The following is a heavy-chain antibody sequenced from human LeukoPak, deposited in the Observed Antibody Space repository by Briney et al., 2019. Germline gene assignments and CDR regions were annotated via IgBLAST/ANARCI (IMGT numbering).Heavy chain of an antibody. Sequence: ASVKVSCKASGGTFSSYAISWVRQAPGQGLEWMGRIIPILGIANYAQKFQGRVTITADKSTSTAYMELGSLRSEDTAVYYCARDGCSGGSCGNWFDPWGQGTLVTVSS. V-gene: IGHV1-69*04. CDR3: ARDGCSGGSCGNWFDP. D-gene: IGHD2-15*01. CDR1: GGTFSSYA. J-gene: IGHJ5*02. CDR2: IIPILGIA.